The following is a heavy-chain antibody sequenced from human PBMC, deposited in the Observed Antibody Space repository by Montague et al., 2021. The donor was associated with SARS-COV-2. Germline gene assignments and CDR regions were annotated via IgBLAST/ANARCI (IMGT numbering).Heavy chain of an antibody. Sequence: SETLSLTCTVSGGSISSYYWCWIWQPQRKGLERIGNIYNCGSTNYNYTLYSKVPISVDTSKNQFSLKLSSVTAADTAVYYCARHKGGKWLVRRSAFDIWGQGTMVTVSS. J-gene: IGHJ3*02. CDR1: GGSISSYY. CDR3: ARHKGGKWLVRRSAFDI. V-gene: IGHV4-59*08. D-gene: IGHD6-19*01. CDR2: IYNCGST.